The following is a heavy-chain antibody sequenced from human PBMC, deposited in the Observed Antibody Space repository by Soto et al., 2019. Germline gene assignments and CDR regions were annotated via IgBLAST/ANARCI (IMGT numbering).Heavy chain of an antibody. D-gene: IGHD1-26*01. CDR1: GFSLTTSGVG. J-gene: IGHJ6*02. CDR3: KHRRLVSPSGAMDV. CDR2: IYWDDDK. Sequence: QITLKESGPTLVKPTQTLTLTCTFPGFSLTTSGVGVGWIRQRPGKALQWLAFIYWDDDKRYSPSLKTRLTSTKDTSKNQVVRTMTNMDPVDTATYYCKHRRLVSPSGAMDVWGQGTTVTVSS. V-gene: IGHV2-5*02.